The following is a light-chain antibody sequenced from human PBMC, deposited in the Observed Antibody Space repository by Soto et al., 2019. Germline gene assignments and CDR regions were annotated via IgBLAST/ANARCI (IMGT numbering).Light chain of an antibody. J-gene: IGLJ2*01. Sequence: QSALTQPASVSGSPGQSITISCTGTSSDVGGYKYVSWYQQHPDKAPKLIIFEVSNRPSGISSRFSGSKSGSTASLTISGLQAEDEADYYCASYTSSSTSVIFGRGTQLTVL. V-gene: IGLV2-14*01. CDR2: EVS. CDR1: SSDVGGYKY. CDR3: ASYTSSSTSVI.